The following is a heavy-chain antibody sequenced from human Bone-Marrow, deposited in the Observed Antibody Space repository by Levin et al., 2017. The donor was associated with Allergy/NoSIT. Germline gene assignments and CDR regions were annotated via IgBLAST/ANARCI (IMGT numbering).Heavy chain of an antibody. CDR2: INPKSGDT. CDR3: TRDQIQWHDPFDL. Sequence: LGASVKVSCKASGYSFTGYYINWVRQAPGQGLEWMGWINPKSGDTNYAPKFQGRVTMTRDTSINTAYMDLSRLSSDDTAVYYCTRDQIQWHDPFDLWGQGTLVTVSS. V-gene: IGHV1-2*03. CDR1: GYSFTGYY. D-gene: IGHD6-19*01. J-gene: IGHJ4*02.